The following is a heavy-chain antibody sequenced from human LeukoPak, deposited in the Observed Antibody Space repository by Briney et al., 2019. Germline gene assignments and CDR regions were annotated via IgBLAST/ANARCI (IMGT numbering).Heavy chain of an antibody. D-gene: IGHD6-13*01. CDR2: ISSSGSTI. V-gene: IGHV3-48*04. Sequence: GGSLRLSCAASGFTFTNYWMSWVRQAPGKGLEWVSYISSSGSTIYYADSVKGRFTISRDNAKNSLYLQMNSLRAEDTAVYYCASTLSRIAAAGTEDYWGQGTLVTVSS. CDR3: ASTLSRIAAAGTEDY. CDR1: GFTFTNYW. J-gene: IGHJ4*02.